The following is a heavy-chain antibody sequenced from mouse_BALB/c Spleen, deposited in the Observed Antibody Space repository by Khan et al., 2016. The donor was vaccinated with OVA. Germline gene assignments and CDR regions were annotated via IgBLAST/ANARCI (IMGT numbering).Heavy chain of an antibody. Sequence: EVELVESGGGLVKPGGSLKLSCAASGFTFSNYAMSWVRQSPEKRLEWVASISSGDSTYYLDSVKGRFTISRDNARNILYLQMSSLRSEDTAMYYCARDYWFVYWGQGTLVTVSA. CDR2: ISSGDST. V-gene: IGHV5-6-5*01. CDR1: GFTFSNYA. CDR3: ARDYWFVY. J-gene: IGHJ3*01.